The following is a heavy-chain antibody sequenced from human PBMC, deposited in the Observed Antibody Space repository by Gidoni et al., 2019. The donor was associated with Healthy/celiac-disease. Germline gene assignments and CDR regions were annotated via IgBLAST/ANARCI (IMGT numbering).Heavy chain of an antibody. V-gene: IGHV3-73*01. CDR1: GVTFSGSA. CDR3: TRRDSSTDYYYYGMDV. D-gene: IGHD6-6*01. CDR2: IRSQANSYAT. J-gene: IGHJ6*02. Sequence: EVQLVESGGGLVQPGGSLKLSCAASGVTFSGSAMQWVRQASGKGLEWVGRIRSQANSYATAYAASVKGRFTISRDDSKNTAYLQMNSLKTEDTAVYYCTRRDSSTDYYYYGMDVWGQGTTVTVSS.